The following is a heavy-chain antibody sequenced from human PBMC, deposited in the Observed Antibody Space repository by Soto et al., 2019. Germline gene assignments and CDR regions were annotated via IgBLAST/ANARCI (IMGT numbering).Heavy chain of an antibody. CDR1: GGSISGGVHS. CDR2: IFDSGST. D-gene: IGHD2-8*01. J-gene: IGHJ2*01. Sequence: QVQLQESGPGLVKPSETLSLTCTVSGGSISGGVHSWSWIRQPPGKGLEWIGHIFDSGSTYYNPSLKSRLTRSVDTSKNQFSLRLSSVTAADTAVYYCAREIMPLTNDWYFDLWVRGTLVTVSS. CDR3: AREIMPLTNDWYFDL. V-gene: IGHV4-30-4*01.